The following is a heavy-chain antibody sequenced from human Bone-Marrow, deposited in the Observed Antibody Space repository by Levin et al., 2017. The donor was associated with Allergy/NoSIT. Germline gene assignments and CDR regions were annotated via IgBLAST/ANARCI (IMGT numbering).Heavy chain of an antibody. CDR2: ISGSGGST. J-gene: IGHJ4*02. D-gene: IGHD3-22*01. V-gene: IGHV3-23*01. Sequence: GGSLRLSCAASGFSFSDYAMTWVRQAPGKELEWVSSISGSGGSTFYADSVRGRFSIFRDNSKSTLFLQMNSLRAEDTAVYHCVKDGGFCSGSSCYASDYWGRGTLVTVSS. CDR3: VKDGGFCSGSSCYASDY. CDR1: GFSFSDYA.